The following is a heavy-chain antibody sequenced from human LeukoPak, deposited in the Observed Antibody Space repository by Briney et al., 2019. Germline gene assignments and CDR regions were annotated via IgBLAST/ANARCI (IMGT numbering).Heavy chain of an antibody. J-gene: IGHJ4*02. CDR3: ARADNYGDYKFDY. V-gene: IGHV4-39*07. CDR2: IYYSGST. D-gene: IGHD4-17*01. CDR1: GGSISSSSYY. Sequence: SETLSLTCTVSGGSISSSSYYWGWIRQPPGKGLEWIGSIYYSGSTYYNPSLKSRVIISVDTSKNQFSLKLSSVTAADTAVYYCARADNYGDYKFDYWGQGTLVTVSS.